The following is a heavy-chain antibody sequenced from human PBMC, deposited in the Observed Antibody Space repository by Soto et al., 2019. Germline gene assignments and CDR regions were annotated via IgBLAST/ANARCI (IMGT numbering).Heavy chain of an antibody. D-gene: IGHD6-6*01. CDR2: IDWDDDK. CDR3: ARMTSSSSGGWFDP. Sequence: SGPTLVNPTHTLTLTCTFSGFLLSTSGMCVSWIRQPPGKALEWLALIDWDDDKYYSTSLKTRLTISKDTSKNQVVLTMTNMDPVDTATYYCARMTSSSSGGWFDPWGQGTLVTVSS. V-gene: IGHV2-70*01. CDR1: GFLLSTSGMC. J-gene: IGHJ5*02.